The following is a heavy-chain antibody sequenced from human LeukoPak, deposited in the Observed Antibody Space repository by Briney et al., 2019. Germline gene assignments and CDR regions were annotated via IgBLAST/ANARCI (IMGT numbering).Heavy chain of an antibody. CDR2: INHSGST. D-gene: IGHD6-13*01. J-gene: IGHJ1*01. CDR3: ARARTPYGSRAYQH. Sequence: PSETLSLTCAVSGGSFSGYYWSWIRQPPGKGLEWIGEINHSGSTNYNPSLKSRVTISVDTSKNQFSLKLSSVTAADTAVYYCARARTPYGSRAYQHWGQGTLVTVSS. CDR1: GGSFSGYY. V-gene: IGHV4-34*01.